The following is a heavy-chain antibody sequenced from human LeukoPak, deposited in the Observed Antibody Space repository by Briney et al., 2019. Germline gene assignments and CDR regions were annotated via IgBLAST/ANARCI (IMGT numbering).Heavy chain of an antibody. V-gene: IGHV6-1*01. CDR3: VRGVLLWFGESNREDAFDI. CDR2: TYYKSKWYN. D-gene: IGHD3-10*01. J-gene: IGHJ3*02. CDR1: GDSVSSNSAA. Sequence: SQTLSLTCAISGDSVSSNSAAWNWIRQSPSRGLEWLGRTYYKSKWYNDYAVSLKSRITINQDTSKNQFSLQLNSVTPEDTAVYYCVRGVLLWFGESNREDAFDIWGQGTMVTVSS.